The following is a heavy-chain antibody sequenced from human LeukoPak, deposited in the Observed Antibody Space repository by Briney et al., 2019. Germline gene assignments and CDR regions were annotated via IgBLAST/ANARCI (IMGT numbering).Heavy chain of an antibody. CDR2: INWNGGST. V-gene: IGHV3-20*01. Sequence: GGSLRLSCAASGFTFSSYGMSWVRQAPGKGPEWVSGINWNGGSTGYADSVKGRFTISRDNAKNSLYLQMNSLRAEDTALYHCARAAYGRLVATSDYWGQGTLVTVSS. CDR1: GFTFSSYG. CDR3: ARAAYGRLVATSDY. J-gene: IGHJ4*02. D-gene: IGHD5-12*01.